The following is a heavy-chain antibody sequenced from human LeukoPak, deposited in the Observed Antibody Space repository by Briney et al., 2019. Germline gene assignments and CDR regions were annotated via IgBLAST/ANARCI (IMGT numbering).Heavy chain of an antibody. CDR3: AEIAAGFDY. CDR1: GFTFSGFA. J-gene: IGHJ4*02. D-gene: IGHD6-13*01. Sequence: GGSLRLSCAASGFTFSGFAMSWVRRTPGKGLEWVSGISGSGDNTLYADSVKGRFTISRDNSKNTLYLEMNSLRAEDTAIYYCAEIAAGFDYWGQGTLVTVSS. V-gene: IGHV3-23*01. CDR2: ISGSGDNT.